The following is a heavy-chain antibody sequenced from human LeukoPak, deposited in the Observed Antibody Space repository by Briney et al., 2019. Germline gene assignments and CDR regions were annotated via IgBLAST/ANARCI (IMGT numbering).Heavy chain of an antibody. CDR2: TRKKTNSYTT. Sequence: GGSLRLSCAASGFTFSDHYMDWVRQAPGKGLEWVGRTRKKTNSYTTEYAASVKGRFTISRDDSKNSLYLQMNSLRAEDTAVYYCARAYCGGDCYSGAFDIWGQGTMVTVSS. CDR3: ARAYCGGDCYSGAFDI. D-gene: IGHD2-21*02. V-gene: IGHV3-72*01. CDR1: GFTFSDHY. J-gene: IGHJ3*02.